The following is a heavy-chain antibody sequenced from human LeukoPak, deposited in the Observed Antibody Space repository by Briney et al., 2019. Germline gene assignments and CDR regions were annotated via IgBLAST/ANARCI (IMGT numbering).Heavy chain of an antibody. Sequence: PGGSLRLSCAASGFTFSSYAMHWVRQAPGKELEWVAVISYDGSNKYYADSVKGRFTISRDNSKNTLYLQMNSLRAEDTAVYYCARDFGTYYDFWSGSSTFDYWGQGTLVTVSS. CDR3: ARDFGTYYDFWSGSSTFDY. CDR1: GFTFSSYA. D-gene: IGHD3-3*01. V-gene: IGHV3-30-3*01. J-gene: IGHJ4*02. CDR2: ISYDGSNK.